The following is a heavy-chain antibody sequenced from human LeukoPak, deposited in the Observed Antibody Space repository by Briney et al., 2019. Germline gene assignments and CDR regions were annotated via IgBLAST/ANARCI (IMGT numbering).Heavy chain of an antibody. CDR3: ARAATADPYSYYYGLDV. V-gene: IGHV3-48*04. Sequence: GGSLRLSCAASGFTFSTYTMNWVRRAPGKGLEWVSYITSSSSTMYYANSVKGRFTISRDNAKTSLYLQMNSLRAEDTAVYYCARAATADPYSYYYGLDVWGQGTTVTVSS. CDR1: GFTFSTYT. D-gene: IGHD1-26*01. CDR2: ITSSSSTM. J-gene: IGHJ6*02.